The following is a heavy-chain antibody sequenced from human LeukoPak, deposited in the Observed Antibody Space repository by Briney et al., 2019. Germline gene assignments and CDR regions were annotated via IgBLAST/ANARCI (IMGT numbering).Heavy chain of an antibody. J-gene: IGHJ4*02. CDR3: ARDRGTWNDDGFDY. Sequence: PSETLSLTCTVSGGSISSGRYYWNWIRQPAGKGLEWIGRIYISGSTNYNPSLKSRVTMSVDTSKNQFSLKLSSVTAADTAVYYCARDRGTWNDDGFDYWGQGTLVTVSS. CDR1: GGSISSGRYY. V-gene: IGHV4-61*02. D-gene: IGHD1-1*01. CDR2: IYISGST.